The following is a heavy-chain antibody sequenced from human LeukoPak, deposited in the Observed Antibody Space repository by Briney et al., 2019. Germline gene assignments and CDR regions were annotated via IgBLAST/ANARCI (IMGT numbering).Heavy chain of an antibody. V-gene: IGHV3-7*05. CDR1: GFPFSSYW. D-gene: IGHD1-14*01. CDR3: ARGYNGANWFDP. Sequence: GGSLRLSCAASGFPFSSYWMSWVPQAPGKGLEWVANIKQYGIKKYCMASVKGRFTISRDNAKNSLYLQMTSLRAEDTAVYYCARGYNGANWFDPWGQGTLVTVSS. CDR2: IKQYGIKK. J-gene: IGHJ5*02.